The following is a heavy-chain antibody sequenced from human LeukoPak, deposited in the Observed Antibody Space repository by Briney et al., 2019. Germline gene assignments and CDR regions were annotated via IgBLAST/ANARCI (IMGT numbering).Heavy chain of an antibody. Sequence: KTAGSLRLSCAASRFTFDNFAMSWVGQAPGKGFEWVTTIRGNGGSTYYADSVKRRFTISRDNPKNTLYLQMNSLRAGDTAVYYCASALGLGYWDPWGQATLVTVFS. J-gene: IGHJ5*02. CDR1: RFTFDNFA. CDR2: IRGNGGST. D-gene: IGHD2-15*01. CDR3: ASALGLGYWDP. V-gene: IGHV3-23*01.